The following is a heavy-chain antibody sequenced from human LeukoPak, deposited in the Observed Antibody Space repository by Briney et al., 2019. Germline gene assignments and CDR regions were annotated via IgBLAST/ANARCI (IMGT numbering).Heavy chain of an antibody. J-gene: IGHJ5*02. V-gene: IGHV4-4*07. D-gene: IGHD6-13*01. CDR2: IYTSGST. Sequence: SETLSLTCTVPGGSISSYYSSWIRQPAGKGLEWIGRIYTSGSTNYNPSLKSRVTMSVDTSKNKFSLKLSSVTAADTAVYYCARATYSSSWLAHWGQGTLVTVSS. CDR1: GGSISSYY. CDR3: ARATYSSSWLAH.